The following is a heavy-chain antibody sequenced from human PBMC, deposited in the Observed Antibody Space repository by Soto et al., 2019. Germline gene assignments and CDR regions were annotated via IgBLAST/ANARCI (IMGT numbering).Heavy chain of an antibody. D-gene: IGHD6-13*01. CDR3: ARHGIAADEGD. CDR1: GYSFNSYW. J-gene: IGHJ4*02. V-gene: IGHV5-10-1*01. Sequence: GESLKISCKGSGYSFNSYWISRVRQMPGKGLEWMGRIDPSDSYINYNPSFQGHVTISADKSISTAYLQWSSLKASDTAMYYCARHGIAADEGDWGLGTLVTVSS. CDR2: IDPSDSYI.